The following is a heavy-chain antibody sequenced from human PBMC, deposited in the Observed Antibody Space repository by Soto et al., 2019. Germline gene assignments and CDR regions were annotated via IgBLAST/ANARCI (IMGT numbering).Heavy chain of an antibody. CDR3: ARALSGRGDY. CDR2: ISSSSSYI. CDR1: GFTFSSYS. Sequence: EVQLVESGGGLVKPGGSLRLSCAASGFTFSSYSMNWVRQAPGKGLEWVSSISSSSSYIYYADSVKGRFTISRDTAKNSLYLQMNRLRAEDTAVYYCARALSGRGDYWGQGTMVTVCS. V-gene: IGHV3-21*01. J-gene: IGHJ4*02.